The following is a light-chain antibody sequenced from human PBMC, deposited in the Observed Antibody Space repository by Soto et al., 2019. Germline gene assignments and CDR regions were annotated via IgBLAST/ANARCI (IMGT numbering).Light chain of an antibody. V-gene: IGKV3-15*01. J-gene: IGKJ2*01. CDR2: DAS. CDR3: QQYNDWPLYT. CDR1: QSVSSY. Sequence: EIVLTQSPGTLSLSPGERATLSCRASQSVSSYLAWYQQKPGQAPRLLIYDASTRAPGIAARFSGSGSGTNFTLSISGLQSADFAVYYCQQYNDWPLYTLGQGTKVDIK.